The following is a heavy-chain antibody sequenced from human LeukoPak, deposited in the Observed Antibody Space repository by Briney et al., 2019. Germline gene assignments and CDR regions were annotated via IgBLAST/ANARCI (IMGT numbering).Heavy chain of an antibody. V-gene: IGHV3-23*01. CDR3: TANIKVWIQDH. CDR2: ISPNGVIT. J-gene: IGHJ4*02. CDR1: GFTFSSHG. D-gene: IGHD5-18*01. Sequence: GGTLRLSCAASGFTFSSHGMNWVRQAPGKGLEWVSGISPNGVITYYADSVKGRFTISRDNSKGTVYLQMNSLKTDDTAVYYCTANIKVWIQDHWGQGTLVRVSS.